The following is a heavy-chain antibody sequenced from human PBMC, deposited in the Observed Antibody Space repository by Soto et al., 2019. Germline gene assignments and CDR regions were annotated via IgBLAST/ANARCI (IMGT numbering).Heavy chain of an antibody. V-gene: IGHV1-69*02. Sequence: QVQLVQSGAEVKKPGSSVKVSCKASGGTFSSYTISWVRQAPGQGLEWMGRIIPILGIANYAQKFQGRVTIPADKSTSTAYMELSSLRSEDTAVYYCGRGGERGGYYGMDVWGQGTTVTVSS. CDR2: IIPILGIA. D-gene: IGHD3-16*01. CDR3: GRGGERGGYYGMDV. J-gene: IGHJ6*02. CDR1: GGTFSSYT.